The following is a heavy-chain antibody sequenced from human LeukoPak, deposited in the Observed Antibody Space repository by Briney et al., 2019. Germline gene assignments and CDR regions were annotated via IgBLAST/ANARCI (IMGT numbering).Heavy chain of an antibody. CDR1: GFTFSTYD. Sequence: GSLRLSCAASGFTFSTYDMNWVRQPPGKGLEWIGSIYYSGSTYYNPSLKSRVTISVDTSKNQFSLKLSSVTAADTAVYYCARREILYYYDSSYFDPWGQGTLVTVSS. CDR2: IYYSGST. CDR3: ARREILYYYDSSYFDP. V-gene: IGHV4-39*01. D-gene: IGHD3-22*01. J-gene: IGHJ5*02.